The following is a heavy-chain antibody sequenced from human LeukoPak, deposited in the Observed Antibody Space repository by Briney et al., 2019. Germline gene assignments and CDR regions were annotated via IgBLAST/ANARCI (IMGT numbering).Heavy chain of an antibody. Sequence: PGGSLRLSCAASGFTFSNYAMSWVRQAPGRGLEWVSAISGSAGSTYNADSVKGRFTISRDNSKNTLYLQMNSLRADDTAVYYCAKGLTTVTTGPFDYWGQGALVNVPS. D-gene: IGHD4-11*01. V-gene: IGHV3-23*01. CDR1: GFTFSNYA. CDR3: AKGLTTVTTGPFDY. CDR2: ISGSAGST. J-gene: IGHJ4*02.